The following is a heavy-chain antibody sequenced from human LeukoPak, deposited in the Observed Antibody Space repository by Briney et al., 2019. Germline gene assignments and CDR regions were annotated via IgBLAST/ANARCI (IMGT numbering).Heavy chain of an antibody. CDR2: IYYSGST. D-gene: IGHD2-8*01. J-gene: IGHJ4*02. CDR3: ARVGSYCTNGVCYTTFDY. CDR1: GGSFSGYY. V-gene: IGHV4-34*09. Sequence: PSETLSLTCAVYGGSFSGYYWSWIRQPPGKGLEWIGYIYYSGSTYYNPSLKSRVTISVDTSKNQFSLKLSSVTAADTAVYYCARVGSYCTNGVCYTTFDYWGQGTLVTVSS.